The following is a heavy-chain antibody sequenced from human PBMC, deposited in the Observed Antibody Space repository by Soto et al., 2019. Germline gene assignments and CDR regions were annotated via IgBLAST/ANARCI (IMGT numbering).Heavy chain of an antibody. V-gene: IGHV3-30*18. CDR3: EKLAGVKDQFDY. CDR1: GFTFSNYG. D-gene: IGHD3-10*01. Sequence: GGSLRLSCAASGFTFSNYGMHWVRQAPGKGLEWVAVISYDGSNKYYADSVKGRFTISRDNSKNTLYLQMNSLRAEDTAVYYCEKLAGVKDQFDYWGQRTLVTVS. CDR2: ISYDGSNK. J-gene: IGHJ4*02.